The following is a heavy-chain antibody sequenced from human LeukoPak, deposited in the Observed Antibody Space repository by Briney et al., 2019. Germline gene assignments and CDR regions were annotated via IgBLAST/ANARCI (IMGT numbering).Heavy chain of an antibody. CDR2: ISVYNGNT. CDR3: ARVPESSGLPSGVDY. Sequence: ASVKVSCKASGYTFTSYGISWVRQAPGQGLEWMGWISVYNGNTSYAQKLQGRVTMTTDTSTSTAYMELRSLRSDDTAVYYCARVPESSGLPSGVDYWGQGTLVTVSS. CDR1: GYTFTSYG. V-gene: IGHV1-18*04. D-gene: IGHD6-19*01. J-gene: IGHJ4*02.